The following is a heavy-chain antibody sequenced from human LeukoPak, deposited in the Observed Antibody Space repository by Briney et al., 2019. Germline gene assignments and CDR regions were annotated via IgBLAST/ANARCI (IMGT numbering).Heavy chain of an antibody. J-gene: IGHJ4*02. Sequence: ASVKVSCKASGGTFSSYAISWVRQAPGQGLEWMGGIIPIFGTANYAQKFQGRVTITADESTSTAYMELSSLRSEDTAVYYCASSGSGWYGFDYWGQGTLVTVSS. V-gene: IGHV1-69*13. CDR3: ASSGSGWYGFDY. CDR1: GGTFSSYA. D-gene: IGHD6-19*01. CDR2: IIPIFGTA.